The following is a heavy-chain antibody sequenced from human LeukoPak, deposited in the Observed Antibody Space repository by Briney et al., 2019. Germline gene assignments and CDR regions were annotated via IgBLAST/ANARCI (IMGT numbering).Heavy chain of an antibody. V-gene: IGHV4-59*01. CDR1: GGPISSYH. J-gene: IGHJ4*02. Sequence: SETLSHTCTVPGGPISSYHWSWIRQPPAKVLEWIGYIYYGGSTNYNSSFKRRDTISIATSKNQFSLRLSSVTAADTAVYYCARVTGYMIEDQFDYWGQGTLVTVSS. D-gene: IGHD3-22*01. CDR3: ARVTGYMIEDQFDY. CDR2: IYYGGST.